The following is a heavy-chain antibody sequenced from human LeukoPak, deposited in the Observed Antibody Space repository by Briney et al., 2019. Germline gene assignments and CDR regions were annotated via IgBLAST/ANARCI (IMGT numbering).Heavy chain of an antibody. J-gene: IGHJ4*02. D-gene: IGHD2-21*02. CDR3: AREHIVVVTAISHTIDY. CDR2: IYDSGST. V-gene: IGHV4-39*01. Sequence: SETLSLTCTVSGGSISSSSYYWGWLRQPPGQGLGWIGSIYDSGSTYYNPSLKSRVTISVDTSKNQFSLKLSSVTAADTAVYYCAREHIVVVTAISHTIDYWGQGTLVTVSS. CDR1: GGSISSSSYY.